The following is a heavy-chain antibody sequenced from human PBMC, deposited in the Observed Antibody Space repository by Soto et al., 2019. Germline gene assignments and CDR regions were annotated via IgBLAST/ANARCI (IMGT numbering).Heavy chain of an antibody. D-gene: IGHD2-15*01. V-gene: IGHV4-59*08. J-gene: IGHJ3*02. CDR3: ARVVAAISVAFDS. CDR1: GGSISSYY. Sequence: PSETLSLTCTVSGGSISSYYWSWIRQPPGKGLEWIGYIYYSGSTNYNPSLKSRVTISVDTSKNQFSLKLSSVTAADTAVYYCARVVAAISVAFDSWGQGTMVTVSS. CDR2: IYYSGST.